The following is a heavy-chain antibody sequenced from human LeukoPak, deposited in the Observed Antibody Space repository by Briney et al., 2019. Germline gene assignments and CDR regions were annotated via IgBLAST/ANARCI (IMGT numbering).Heavy chain of an antibody. CDR1: GFTFSDYY. D-gene: IGHD2-15*01. Sequence: GGSLRLSCAASGFTFSDYYMSWMRQAPGKGLEWVSYISGSGSIIYYADSVKGRFTISRDNAKNSLYLQMNSLRAEDTALYYCARGGEVGGFDIWGQGTMVTVSS. CDR2: ISGSGSII. CDR3: ARGGEVGGFDI. V-gene: IGHV3-11*04. J-gene: IGHJ3*02.